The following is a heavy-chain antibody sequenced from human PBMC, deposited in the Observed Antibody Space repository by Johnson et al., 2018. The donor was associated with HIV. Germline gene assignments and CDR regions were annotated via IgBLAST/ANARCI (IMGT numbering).Heavy chain of an antibody. CDR3: AKDIGGETYFDFWSGYFGDAFDI. CDR2: ISWNSGSI. J-gene: IGHJ3*02. CDR1: GFTFDDYA. Sequence: DVQLVESGGGLVQPGRSLRLSCAASGFTFDDYAMHWVRQAPGKGLEWVSGISWNSGSIGYVDSVKGRFTISRDNAKNSLYLQMNSLRAEDTALYYCAKDIGGETYFDFWSGYFGDAFDIWGQGTMVTVSS. V-gene: IGHV3-9*01. D-gene: IGHD3-3*01.